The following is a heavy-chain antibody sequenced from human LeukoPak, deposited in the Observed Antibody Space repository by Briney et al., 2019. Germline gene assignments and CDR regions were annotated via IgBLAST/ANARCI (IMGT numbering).Heavy chain of an antibody. V-gene: IGHV4-59*01. CDR3: ARGGRNIDPYYFHY. CDR1: GGSISSDY. D-gene: IGHD1-14*01. Sequence: SETLSLTCTVSGGSISSDYWSWIRQPPGKGLDWIGYIYYSGSTNYNPSLKSRVTISVDTSKNQFSLKLSSVTAADTAVYYCARGGRNIDPYYFHYWGQGTLVTVSS. CDR2: IYYSGST. J-gene: IGHJ4*02.